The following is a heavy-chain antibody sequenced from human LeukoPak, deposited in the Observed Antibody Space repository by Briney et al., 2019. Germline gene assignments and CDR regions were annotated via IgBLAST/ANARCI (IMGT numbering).Heavy chain of an antibody. CDR1: GFTLSNHW. CDR3: ARNNGMDV. J-gene: IGHJ6*02. Sequence: PGGSLRLSCAASGFTLSNHWMTWVRQVPGRWPEWVANVNRDGSETYYLDSVKGRFTISKDNAKNSLYLQMNSLRAEDTALYHCARNNGMDVWGQGTTVIVSS. CDR2: VNRDGSET. V-gene: IGHV3-7*03.